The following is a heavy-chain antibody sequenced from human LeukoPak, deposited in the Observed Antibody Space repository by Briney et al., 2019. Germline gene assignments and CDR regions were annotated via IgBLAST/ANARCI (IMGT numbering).Heavy chain of an antibody. V-gene: IGHV3-23*01. CDR2: ISGSGDST. Sequence: GGSLRLSCAASGFTFSSFAMNWVRQAPGKGLEWVSGISGSGDSTYYADSVKGRFTISRDNSKNTLYLQMNSLRAEDTAVYYCARAKPKNMVRGLIMRRESRYYFDYWGQGTLVTVSS. D-gene: IGHD3-10*01. J-gene: IGHJ4*02. CDR1: GFTFSSFA. CDR3: ARAKPKNMVRGLIMRRESRYYFDY.